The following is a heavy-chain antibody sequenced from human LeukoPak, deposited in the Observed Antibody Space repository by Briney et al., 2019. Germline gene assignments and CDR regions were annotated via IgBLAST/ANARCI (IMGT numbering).Heavy chain of an antibody. CDR3: AKVISQDTATPPAFDI. CDR2: IWYDGSNK. J-gene: IGHJ3*02. Sequence: GGSLRLSCAASGFTFSSYGMHWVRQAPGKGLEWEAVIWYDGSNKYYADSVKGRFTISRDNSKNTLYLQVNSLRAEDTAVYYCAKVISQDTATPPAFDIWGQGTMVTVSS. CDR1: GFTFSSYG. V-gene: IGHV3-33*06. D-gene: IGHD5-18*01.